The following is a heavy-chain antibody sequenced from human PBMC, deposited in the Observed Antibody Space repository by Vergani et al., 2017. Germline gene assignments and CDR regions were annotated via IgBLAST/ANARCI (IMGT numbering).Heavy chain of an antibody. CDR3: ARRAVTTEDYEEVWFDP. Sequence: VQLVESGGGLVKPGGSLRLSCAASGFTFSDYYMSWIRQAPGKGLEWVSYISSSSSYTNYADSVKGRFTISRDNAKNSLYLQMNSLRAEDTAMYYCARRAVTTEDYEEVWFDPWGQGTLVTVSS. D-gene: IGHD4-17*01. CDR1: GFTFSDYY. V-gene: IGHV3-11*05. J-gene: IGHJ5*02. CDR2: ISSSSSYT.